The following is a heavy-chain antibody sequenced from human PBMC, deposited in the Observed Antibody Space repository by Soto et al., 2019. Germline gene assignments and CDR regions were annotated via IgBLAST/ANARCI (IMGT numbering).Heavy chain of an antibody. CDR2: ISSSSSTI. V-gene: IGHV3-48*01. CDR1: GFTFSSYS. Sequence: GSLRLSCAASGFTFSSYSMNWVRQAPGKGLEWVSYISSSSSTIYYADSVKGRFTISRDNAKNSLYLQMNSLRAEDTAVYYCARDEGYSYGLPFFDYWGQGTLVTVSS. CDR3: ARDEGYSYGLPFFDY. D-gene: IGHD5-18*01. J-gene: IGHJ4*02.